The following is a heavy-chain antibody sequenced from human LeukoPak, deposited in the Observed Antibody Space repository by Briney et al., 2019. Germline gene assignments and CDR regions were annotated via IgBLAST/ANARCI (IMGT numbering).Heavy chain of an antibody. CDR2: INSSSSGI. D-gene: IGHD3-22*01. J-gene: IGHJ4*02. Sequence: PGGSLRLSCAASGFTVSSKFMNWVRQAPGKGLEWIAYINSSSSGIFYADSVKGRFTISRDNDKNSLYLQMIGLRAEDTAVYYCARDHYFGSSGYSRSLDYWGQGTLVTVSS. CDR1: GFTVSSKF. V-gene: IGHV3-48*01. CDR3: ARDHYFGSSGYSRSLDY.